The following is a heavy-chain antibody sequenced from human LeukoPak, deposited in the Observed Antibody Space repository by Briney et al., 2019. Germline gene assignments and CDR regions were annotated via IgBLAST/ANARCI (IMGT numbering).Heavy chain of an antibody. Sequence: PSETLSLTCAVYGGSFSGYYWSWIRQPPGEGLEWIGEINHSGSTNYNPSLKSRVTISVDTSKNQFSLKLSSVTAADTAVYYCARHMVRAHTSYYYYGMDVWGQGTTVTVYS. J-gene: IGHJ6*02. V-gene: IGHV4-34*01. CDR1: GGSFSGYY. D-gene: IGHD3-10*01. CDR3: ARHMVRAHTSYYYYGMDV. CDR2: INHSGST.